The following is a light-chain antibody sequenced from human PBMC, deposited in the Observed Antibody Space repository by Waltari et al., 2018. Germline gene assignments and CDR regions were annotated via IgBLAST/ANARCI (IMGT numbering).Light chain of an antibody. Sequence: CRASQSVSSYLAWYQQKPGQAPRLLIYDASNSATGIPARFSGSGSGTDFTLTISSLEPEDFAVYYCQQRSNWPPGSFGGGTKVEIK. CDR1: QSVSSY. CDR2: DAS. CDR3: QQRSNWPPGS. J-gene: IGKJ4*01. V-gene: IGKV3-11*01.